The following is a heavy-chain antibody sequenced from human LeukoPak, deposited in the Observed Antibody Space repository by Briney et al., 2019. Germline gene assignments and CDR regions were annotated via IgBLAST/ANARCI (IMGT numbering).Heavy chain of an antibody. CDR2: MYTSGIT. CDR3: AREITGTRGVDY. CDR1: GDSFSSYF. Sequence: SETLSLTCTVSGDSFSSYFWSWIRQPAGKGLEWIGRMYTSGITNSNPSLKSRVTMSVDTSKNQFSLNLTSVTAADTAVYYCAREITGTRGVDYWGQGTLVTVSS. V-gene: IGHV4-4*07. J-gene: IGHJ4*02. D-gene: IGHD1-7*01.